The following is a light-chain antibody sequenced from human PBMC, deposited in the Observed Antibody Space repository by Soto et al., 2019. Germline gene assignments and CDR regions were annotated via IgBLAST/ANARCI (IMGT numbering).Light chain of an antibody. CDR3: QKYDSAPT. J-gene: IGKJ1*01. CDR2: DAS. Sequence: DIQMTQSPSTLSASIGDRVTITCRASQTITRWMAWYQQKPGKAPKLLIYDASTLESGVPSRFSGSRSGTEFTLTISSLQPDDFASYYCQKYDSAPTFGPGTKVEIK. CDR1: QTITRW. V-gene: IGKV1-5*01.